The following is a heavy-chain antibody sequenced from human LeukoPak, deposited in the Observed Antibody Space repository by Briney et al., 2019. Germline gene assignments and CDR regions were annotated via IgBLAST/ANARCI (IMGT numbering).Heavy chain of an antibody. J-gene: IGHJ4*02. CDR3: AKEGYYGSGSFPDY. CDR2: ISSSGTYV. Sequence: PGGSLRLSCAASGFTFSSYSMNWVRQAPGKGLEWVSSISSSGTYVYYADSVKGRFTISRDNAKNSLSLQMNSLRAEDTAVYYCAKEGYYGSGSFPDYWGQGTLVTVSS. V-gene: IGHV3-21*01. CDR1: GFTFSSYS. D-gene: IGHD3-10*01.